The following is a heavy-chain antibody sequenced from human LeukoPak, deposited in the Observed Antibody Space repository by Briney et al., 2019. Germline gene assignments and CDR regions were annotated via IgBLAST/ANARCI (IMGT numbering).Heavy chain of an antibody. D-gene: IGHD2-15*01. CDR2: IYYSGST. V-gene: IGHV4-39*07. CDR1: GSSISSSSYY. CDR3: ARGSYCSGGSCYLPNWFDP. J-gene: IGHJ5*02. Sequence: PSETLSLICTVSGSSISSSSYYWGWICQPPGKGLEWIGSIYYSGSTYYNPSLKSRVTISVDTSKNQFSLKLSSVTAADTAVYNCARGSYCSGGSCYLPNWFDPRGQGTLVTVYS.